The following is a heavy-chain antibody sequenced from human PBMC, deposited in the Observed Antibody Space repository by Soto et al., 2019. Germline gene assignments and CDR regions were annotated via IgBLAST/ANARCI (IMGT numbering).Heavy chain of an antibody. Sequence: GASVKVSCKASGGTFSSCAISWVRQAPGQGLEWMGGIIPIFGTANYAQKFQGRVTITADESTSTAYMELSSLRSEDTAVYYCARAPGYSAAFDIWGQGTMVTVSS. CDR3: ARAPGYSAAFDI. V-gene: IGHV1-69*13. CDR2: IIPIFGTA. J-gene: IGHJ3*02. CDR1: GGTFSSCA. D-gene: IGHD3-22*01.